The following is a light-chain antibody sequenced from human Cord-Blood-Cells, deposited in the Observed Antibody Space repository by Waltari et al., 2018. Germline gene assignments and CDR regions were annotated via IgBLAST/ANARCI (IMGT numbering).Light chain of an antibody. Sequence: DIVMTQSPDSLAVSLGERATINCKYSQSVLYSSNNKNYLAWYQQKPGQPPKLLIYWASTRESGVPDRFSGSGSGTDFTLTISSLQAVDVAVYYCQQYYSTPLTFGGGTKVEIK. J-gene: IGKJ4*01. CDR1: QSVLYSSNNKNY. V-gene: IGKV4-1*01. CDR3: QQYYSTPLT. CDR2: WAS.